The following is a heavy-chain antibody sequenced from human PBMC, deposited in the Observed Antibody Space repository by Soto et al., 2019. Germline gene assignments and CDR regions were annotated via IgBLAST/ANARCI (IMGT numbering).Heavy chain of an antibody. CDR2: ISSSSSYA. CDR3: ARAAGVGAFLLGYFDS. J-gene: IGHJ4*02. D-gene: IGHD3-3*02. V-gene: IGHV3-11*06. CDR1: GFTFSDYY. Sequence: PGGSLRLSCAASGFTFSDYYMAWIRQAPGKGLEWLSYISSSSSYANYADSVKGRYTISRDNAKNSLTLQMNSPRAEDTSVYYCARAAGVGAFLLGYFDSWGQGTLVTVSS.